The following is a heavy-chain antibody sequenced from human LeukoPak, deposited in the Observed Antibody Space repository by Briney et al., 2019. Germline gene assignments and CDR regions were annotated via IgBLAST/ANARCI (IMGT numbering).Heavy chain of an antibody. D-gene: IGHD5-12*01. Sequence: PGGSLRLSCAASGFTFSSYGMHWVRQAPGKGLEWVAFIRYDGSNKYYADSVKGRFTISRDNSKNTLYLQMNSLRAEDTAVYYCAKDTRHIVATIANDYWGQGTLVTVSS. CDR2: IRYDGSNK. CDR1: GFTFSSYG. V-gene: IGHV3-30*02. J-gene: IGHJ4*02. CDR3: AKDTRHIVATIANDY.